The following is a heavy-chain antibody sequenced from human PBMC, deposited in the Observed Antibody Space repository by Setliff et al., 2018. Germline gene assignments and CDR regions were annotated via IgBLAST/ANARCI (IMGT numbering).Heavy chain of an antibody. J-gene: IGHJ4*02. V-gene: IGHV1-18*01. CDR2: ISAYNGNT. D-gene: IGHD2-15*01. CDR1: GYTFTSYG. CDR3: ARDLVGYCSGGSCYDWDY. Sequence: GASVKVCCKASGYTFTSYGISWVRQAPGQGLEWMGWISAYNGNTNYAQKLQGRVTMTTDTSTSTAYVELRSLRSDDTAVYYCARDLVGYCSGGSCYDWDYWGQGTQVTVSS.